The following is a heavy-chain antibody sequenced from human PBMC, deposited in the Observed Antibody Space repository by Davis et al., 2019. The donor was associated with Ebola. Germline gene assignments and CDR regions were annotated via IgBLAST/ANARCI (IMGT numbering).Heavy chain of an antibody. J-gene: IGHJ6*04. CDR1: GFTFSSYG. V-gene: IGHV3-30*02. Sequence: GGSLRLSCAASGFTFSSYGMHWVRQAPGKGLEWVAFIRYDGSNKYYADSVKVRFTISRDNSKNTLYLQMNSLRGEDTAVYYCARSGLSFGVVKYHYGMDAWGKGTTVTVSS. D-gene: IGHD3-3*01. CDR3: ARSGLSFGVVKYHYGMDA. CDR2: IRYDGSNK.